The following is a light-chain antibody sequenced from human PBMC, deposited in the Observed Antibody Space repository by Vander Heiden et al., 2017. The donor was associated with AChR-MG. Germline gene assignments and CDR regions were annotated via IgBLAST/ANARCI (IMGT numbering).Light chain of an antibody. V-gene: IGKV3-20*01. CDR2: GAS. J-gene: IGKJ1*01. CDR1: QSVSSSY. CDR3: QQYGRSPRT. Sequence: EVVLTQSPATLSLSPGERATLSCRASQSVSSSYLAWYQQKPGQAPRLLMYGASTRATDIPDRFSGSGSGTDFTLTISRLEPEDFAVYYCQQYGRSPRTFGQGTKVEIK.